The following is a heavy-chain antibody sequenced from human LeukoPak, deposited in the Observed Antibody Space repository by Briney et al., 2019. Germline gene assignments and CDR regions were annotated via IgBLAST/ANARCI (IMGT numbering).Heavy chain of an antibody. CDR1: GFTFSTYA. D-gene: IGHD1-26*01. Sequence: GGSLRLSCAASGFTFSTYAMGWVRQAPGKGLEWVSGISGRGSSTYYADSVKGRFTISRDSSKNTLFLHMNTLRAEDTAIYYCAKDRTVGASYWYFDLWGRGTLVTVSS. CDR3: AKDRTVGASYWYFDL. J-gene: IGHJ2*01. V-gene: IGHV3-23*01. CDR2: ISGRGSST.